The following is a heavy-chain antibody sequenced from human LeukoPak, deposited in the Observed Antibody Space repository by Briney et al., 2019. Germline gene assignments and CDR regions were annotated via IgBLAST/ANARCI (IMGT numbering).Heavy chain of an antibody. CDR3: AREYDPSTRYFDY. CDR2: IYTSGNT. CDR1: GDSMSSRY. J-gene: IGHJ4*02. V-gene: IGHV4-4*07. Sequence: SETLSLTCNVSGDSMSSRYWSWFRQPAGKGLEWIGRIYTSGNTNYNPSLKSRITMSVDASKNHFSLKLTSVTAADTAVYYCAREYDPSTRYFDYWGQGTLVTVSS. D-gene: IGHD3-3*01.